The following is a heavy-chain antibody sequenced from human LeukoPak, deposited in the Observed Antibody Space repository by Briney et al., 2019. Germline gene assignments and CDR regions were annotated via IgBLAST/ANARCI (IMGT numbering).Heavy chain of an antibody. CDR3: ARAAYDILTGYLYYFDY. D-gene: IGHD3-9*01. V-gene: IGHV4-4*07. J-gene: IGHJ4*02. CDR1: GDSISSYF. Sequence: NPSETLSLTCTVSGDSISSYFWSWIRQPAGKGLEWIGRIYASGSANYNPSLKSRVTMSVDTSKNQFSLKLSSVTAADTAVYYCARAAYDILTGYLYYFDYWGQGTLVTVSS. CDR2: IYASGSA.